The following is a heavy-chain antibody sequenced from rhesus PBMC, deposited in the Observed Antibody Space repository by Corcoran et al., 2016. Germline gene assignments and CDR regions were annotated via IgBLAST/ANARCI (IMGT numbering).Heavy chain of an antibody. V-gene: IGHV3S5*01. CDR3: ATETVVTTGSLSY. D-gene: IGHD4-23*01. Sequence: EVQLVETGGGLVQPGGSLKLSCVASGFIFSNYDLIWVRQAPGKGLEWVSGITSGGGHTYYADSVTGRFTISRDNSQNTLSLQMNNLRAEDTAVYYCATETVVTTGSLSYWGQGVLVTVSS. CDR1: GFIFSNYD. J-gene: IGHJ4*01. CDR2: ITSGGGHT.